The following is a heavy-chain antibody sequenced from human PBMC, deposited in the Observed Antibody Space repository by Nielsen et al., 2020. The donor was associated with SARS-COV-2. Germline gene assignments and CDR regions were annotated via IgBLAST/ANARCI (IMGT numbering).Heavy chain of an antibody. Sequence: RQAPGKGLEWIGYIYHSGSTYYNPSLKSRVTISVDTSKNQFSLRLSSATAADTAVYYCARSGSTRGRDYYYYGMDVWGLGTTVTVSS. J-gene: IGHJ6*02. CDR2: IYHSGST. CDR3: ARSGSTRGRDYYYYGMDV. D-gene: IGHD3-10*01. V-gene: IGHV4-30-2*02.